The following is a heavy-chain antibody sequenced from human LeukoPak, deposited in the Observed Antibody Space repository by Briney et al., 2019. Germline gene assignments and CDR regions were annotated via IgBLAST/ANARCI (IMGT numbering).Heavy chain of an antibody. D-gene: IGHD2-15*01. Sequence: PGGSLRLSCAASGFTFSSYAMHWVRQAPGKGLEWVAVLSYDGSNKYYADSVKGRFTISRDNSKNTLYLQMNSLRAEDTAVYYCARDGYGYSPNFDYWGQGTLVTVSS. CDR2: LSYDGSNK. CDR1: GFTFSSYA. J-gene: IGHJ4*02. CDR3: ARDGYGYSPNFDY. V-gene: IGHV3-30-3*01.